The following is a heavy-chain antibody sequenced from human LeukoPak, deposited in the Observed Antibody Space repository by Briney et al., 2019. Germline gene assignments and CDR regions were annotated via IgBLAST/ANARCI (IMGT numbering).Heavy chain of an antibody. J-gene: IGHJ4*02. V-gene: IGHV3-23*01. D-gene: IGHD1-7*01. CDR3: TNRGMTTGTTTY. Sequence: GGSLRLSCAASGFTFSAYAMSWVRQAPGKGLEWVSAITSSGGSTYCADSVKGRFTVSRDNSKNTLYLQMSSLKAEDTAEYYCTNRGMTTGTTTYWGQGTLVTVSS. CDR1: GFTFSAYA. CDR2: ITSSGGST.